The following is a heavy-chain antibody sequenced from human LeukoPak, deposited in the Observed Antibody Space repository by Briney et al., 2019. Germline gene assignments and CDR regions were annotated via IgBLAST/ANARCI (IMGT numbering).Heavy chain of an antibody. D-gene: IGHD6-19*01. CDR1: GFTFSSYW. CDR3: AREAILAVAGDDAFDI. Sequence: PGGSLRLSCAASGFTFSSYWMSWVRQAPGKGLEWVANIKQDGSEKYYVDSVKGRFTISRDNAKNSLYLQMNSLRAEDTAVYYCAREAILAVAGDDAFDIWGQGTMVTVSS. CDR2: IKQDGSEK. J-gene: IGHJ3*02. V-gene: IGHV3-7*01.